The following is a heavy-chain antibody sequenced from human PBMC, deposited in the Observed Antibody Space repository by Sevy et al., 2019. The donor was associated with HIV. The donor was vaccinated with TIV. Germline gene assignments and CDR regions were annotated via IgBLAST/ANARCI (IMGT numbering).Heavy chain of an antibody. Sequence: SETLSLTCTVSGDSISNYYWSWIRQPPGKGLEWLGYIYHSGSTNYNPSLKSRVTLSLDTSKKQFSLKLTSVTAADTAVYYCARGRYFDTSGLHFDNWGQGVLVTVSS. CDR2: IYHSGST. D-gene: IGHD3-22*01. V-gene: IGHV4-59*01. J-gene: IGHJ4*02. CDR3: ARGRYFDTSGLHFDN. CDR1: GDSISNYY.